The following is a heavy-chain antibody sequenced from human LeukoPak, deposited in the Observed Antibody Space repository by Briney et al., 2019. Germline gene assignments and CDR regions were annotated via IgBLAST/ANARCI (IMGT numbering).Heavy chain of an antibody. J-gene: IGHJ4*02. CDR3: ARRVAGSGYRDY. V-gene: IGHV4-39*01. CDR1: GGSISSSSHY. CDR2: IYYTGST. Sequence: PSETLSLTCTVSGGSISSSSHYWGWIRQPPGIGLEWIGNIYYTGSTNYNPSLKSRVTISVYTSKNQFSLKLSSVTAADTADYYCARRVAGSGYRDYWGQGILVTVSS. D-gene: IGHD3-22*01.